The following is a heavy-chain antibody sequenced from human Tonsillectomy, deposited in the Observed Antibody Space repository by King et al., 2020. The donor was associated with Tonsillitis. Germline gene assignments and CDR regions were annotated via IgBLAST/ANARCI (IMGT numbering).Heavy chain of an antibody. D-gene: IGHD2/OR15-2a*01. CDR2: IYSGAVT. J-gene: IGHJ6*03. Sequence: VQLVESGGGLIQPGGSLRLSCAASGFTVSSDYMTWVRQAPGKGLEWVSVIYSGAVTSYADSVKGRYTISRDNSKNTLYLQMNSLRAEDTAVYYCARTQRELLSPHYHYYMAVWGRGTTVTVSS. CDR3: ARTQRELLSPHYHYYMAV. V-gene: IGHV3-53*01. CDR1: GFTVSSDY.